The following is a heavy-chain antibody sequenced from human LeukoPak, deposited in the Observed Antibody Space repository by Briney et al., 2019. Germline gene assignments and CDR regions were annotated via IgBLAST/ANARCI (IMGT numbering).Heavy chain of an antibody. CDR3: AKPPSSSGP. CDR1: GFTFGHNA. V-gene: IGHV3-23*01. J-gene: IGHJ4*02. D-gene: IGHD3-22*01. Sequence: GGSLRLSCVASGFTFGHNAMAWVRQAPGKRLEWVSALSGSGGDTFYADSVKGRFTISRDNSKNTLYLQLSSLRPDDTAVYYCAKPPSSSGPWGQGTLVTVSS. CDR2: LSGSGGDT.